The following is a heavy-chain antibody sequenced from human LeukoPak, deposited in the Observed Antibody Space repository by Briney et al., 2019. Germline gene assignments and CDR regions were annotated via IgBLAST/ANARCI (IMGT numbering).Heavy chain of an antibody. D-gene: IGHD3-22*01. CDR3: ARDLGVVVIPTGEYYFDY. CDR1: GYIFTNYG. Sequence: ASVKVSCKASGYIFTNYGMNWVRQAPGQGLEWMGWINVGNDNTKYSQKFQGRVTFTRDTSASTAYVELSSLRSEDTAVYYCARDLGVVVIPTGEYYFDYWGQGTLVTVSS. V-gene: IGHV1-3*01. J-gene: IGHJ4*02. CDR2: INVGNDNT.